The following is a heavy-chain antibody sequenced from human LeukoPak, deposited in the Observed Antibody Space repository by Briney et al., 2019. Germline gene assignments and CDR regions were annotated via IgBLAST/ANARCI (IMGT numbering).Heavy chain of an antibody. CDR1: GFTFSSYA. J-gene: IGHJ4*02. Sequence: PGGSLRLSCAASGFTFSSYAMHWVRQAPGKGLEWVALISYDGSNKDYADSVKGRFTISRDNSKNTLYLQMNSLRVEDTAVYYCANGPEYSSSWYGFWGQGTLVTVSS. V-gene: IGHV3-30-3*01. CDR3: ANGPEYSSSWYGF. CDR2: ISYDGSNK. D-gene: IGHD6-13*01.